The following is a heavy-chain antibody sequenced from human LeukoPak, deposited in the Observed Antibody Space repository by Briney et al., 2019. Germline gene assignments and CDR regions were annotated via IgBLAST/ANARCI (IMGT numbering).Heavy chain of an antibody. CDR3: ARQYYDSSGFYPYFDY. V-gene: IGHV5-51*01. Sequence: GESLKISCKGSGYIFTTYWIGWVRQMPGKGLEWMGIIYPGDSDTRYSPSFQGQVTISADKSIRTAYLQWSSLKASDTAMYYCARQYYDSSGFYPYFDYWGQGTQVTVSS. D-gene: IGHD3-22*01. CDR1: GYIFTTYW. J-gene: IGHJ4*02. CDR2: IYPGDSDT.